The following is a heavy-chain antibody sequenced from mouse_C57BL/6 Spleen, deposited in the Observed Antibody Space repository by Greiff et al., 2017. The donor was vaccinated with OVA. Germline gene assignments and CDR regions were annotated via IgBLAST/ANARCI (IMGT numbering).Heavy chain of an antibody. V-gene: IGHV1-15*01. CDR2: IDPGTGGT. CDR3: TRGHSSGFAY. Sequence: QVQLQQSGAELVRPGASVTLSCKASGYTFTDYEMHWVKQTPVHGLEWIGAIDPGTGGTAYNQKFKGKAILTADKSSSTAYMELRSLSSEDSAVYYCTRGHSSGFAYWGQGTLVTVSA. J-gene: IGHJ3*01. CDR1: GYTFTDYE. D-gene: IGHD1-2*01.